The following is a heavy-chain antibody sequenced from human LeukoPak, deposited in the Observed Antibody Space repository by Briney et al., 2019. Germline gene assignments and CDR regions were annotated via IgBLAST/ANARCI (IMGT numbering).Heavy chain of an antibody. CDR3: ARGRYDYVWGSPPDAFDI. CDR2: INPNSGGT. J-gene: IGHJ3*02. Sequence: ASVKVSCKASGYTFTGYYMHWVRQAPGQGLEWMGWINPNSGGTNYAQKLQGRVTMTTDTSTSTAYMELRSLRSDDTAVYYCARGRYDYVWGSPPDAFDIWGQGTMVTVSS. CDR1: GYTFTGYY. D-gene: IGHD3-16*01. V-gene: IGHV1-2*02.